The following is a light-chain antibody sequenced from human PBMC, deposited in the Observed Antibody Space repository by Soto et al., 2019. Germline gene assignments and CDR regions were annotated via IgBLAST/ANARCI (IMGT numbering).Light chain of an antibody. V-gene: IGLV2-23*01. Sequence: QSALTQPASVSGSPGQSITISCTGTSSDVGSYNLVSWYQQHPGKAPKLMIYEDNKRPSGVSNRFSGSKSGNTASLTISGLQAEDEADYYCCSYAGSDVVFGGGTKLTVL. CDR2: EDN. CDR1: SSDVGSYNL. J-gene: IGLJ2*01. CDR3: CSYAGSDVV.